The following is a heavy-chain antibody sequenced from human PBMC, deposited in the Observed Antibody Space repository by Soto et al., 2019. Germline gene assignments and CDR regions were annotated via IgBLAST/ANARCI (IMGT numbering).Heavy chain of an antibody. J-gene: IGHJ6*02. D-gene: IGHD3-22*01. CDR3: AKVPRRGTYDSSGYHRHYYYYGMDV. CDR2: ISSSSSYT. CDR1: GFTFSDYY. V-gene: IGHV3-11*05. Sequence: SLRLSCAASGFTFSDYYMSWIRQAPGKGLEWVSYISSSSSYTNYADSVKGRFTISRDNAKKSLYLQMNSLRAEDTAVYYCAKVPRRGTYDSSGYHRHYYYYGMDVWGQGTTVTVSS.